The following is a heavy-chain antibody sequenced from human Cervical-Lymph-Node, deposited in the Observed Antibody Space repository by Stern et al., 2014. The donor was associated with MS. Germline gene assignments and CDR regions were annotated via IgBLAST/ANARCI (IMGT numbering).Heavy chain of an antibody. CDR2: IMPMFGTA. Sequence: VQLVESGGEVKKPGSSVKVSCEASGGSLSTLDISWVRQAPGQGLEWVGEIMPMFGTANYAQKFKGRLTITADESTSTVYMELSSLKSEDTAIYFCARHQAGIAANWGQGTLVTVTS. J-gene: IGHJ4*02. D-gene: IGHD6-13*01. CDR3: ARHQAGIAAN. V-gene: IGHV1-69*19. CDR1: GGSLSTLD.